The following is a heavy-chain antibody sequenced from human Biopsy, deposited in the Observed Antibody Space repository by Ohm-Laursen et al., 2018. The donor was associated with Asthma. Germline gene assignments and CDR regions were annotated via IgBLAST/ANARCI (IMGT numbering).Heavy chain of an antibody. D-gene: IGHD2-21*01. CDR1: GGTFSSDA. J-gene: IGHJ4*02. CDR3: ARSYCGGDGYSPFDY. CDR2: IMPIFGTP. Sequence: SVKVSCNASGGTFSSDAISWVRQAPGQGLEWMGWIMPIFGTPNYAQKFQHRLTITADDSTTTVYMELSSLTSEDTAVYFRARSYCGGDGYSPFDYGGQGSLVTVSS. V-gene: IGHV1-69*13.